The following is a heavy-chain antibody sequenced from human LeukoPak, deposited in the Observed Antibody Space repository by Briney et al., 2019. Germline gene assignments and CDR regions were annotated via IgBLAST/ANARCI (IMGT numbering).Heavy chain of an antibody. V-gene: IGHV4-39*07. D-gene: IGHD1-14*01. CDR3: ASIGSLGDAFDI. Sequence: SETLSLTCTVSGGSISSSSYYWGWIRQPPGQGLEWIGSIYYSGSTNYNPSLKSRVTISVDTSKNQFSLKLSSVTAADTAVYYCASIGSLGDAFDIWGQGTMVTVSS. CDR2: IYYSGST. J-gene: IGHJ3*02. CDR1: GGSISSSSYY.